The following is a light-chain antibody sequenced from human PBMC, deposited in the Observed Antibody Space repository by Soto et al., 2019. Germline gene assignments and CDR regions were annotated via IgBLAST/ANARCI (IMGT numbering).Light chain of an antibody. J-gene: IGKJ1*01. CDR2: DAS. CDR1: RSVRSRS. V-gene: IGKV3-20*01. CDR3: QQYAGSPRT. Sequence: EIVLTQSPGTLSLSPGERATLSCRASRSVRSRSLAWYQQKPGQAPRLLISDASNRAADIPDRFSGRGSGTDFTLTITRLEPEDFAAYYCQQYAGSPRTFGQGTKVDIK.